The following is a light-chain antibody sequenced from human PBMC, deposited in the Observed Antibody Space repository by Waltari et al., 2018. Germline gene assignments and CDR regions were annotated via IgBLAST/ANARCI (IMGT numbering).Light chain of an antibody. CDR3: QQYYNAPLT. CDR1: QSILYRYSKRNA. Sequence: DIVMTQSPDSLAVSLGERATINCKSSQSILYRYSKRNALAWYQQKPGQPPKLLFFWAATRESGAPDRFSVSGSGTDFTLTISSLQAEDVAVYYCQQYYNAPLTFGGGTKVEIK. V-gene: IGKV4-1*01. CDR2: WAA. J-gene: IGKJ4*01.